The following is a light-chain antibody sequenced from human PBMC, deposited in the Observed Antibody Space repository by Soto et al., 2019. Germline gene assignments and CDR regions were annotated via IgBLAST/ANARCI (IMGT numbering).Light chain of an antibody. CDR3: QQYNHWPLT. J-gene: IGKJ4*01. CDR1: QSVGGD. V-gene: IGKV3-15*01. Sequence: PGERVTLSCRASQSVGGDVAWYXQKXGQXXRXXXFGASTRATAVPARFSGSGYATEFTFTISSLQSEDFAVYYCQQYNHWPLTFGGGNKVDIK. CDR2: GAS.